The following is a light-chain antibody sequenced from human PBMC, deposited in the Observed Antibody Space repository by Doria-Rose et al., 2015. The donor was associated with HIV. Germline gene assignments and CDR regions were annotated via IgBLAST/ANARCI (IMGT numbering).Light chain of an antibody. CDR1: QGISRY. CDR3: QQFDSFPRT. Sequence: TQSPSFLSASVGVRVTITCRASQGISRYLAWYQQRPGKALTLLIFAASTLQSGIPSRFSGSGSGTEFTLTISSLQPEDFATYYCQQFDSFPRTFGQGTKVELK. J-gene: IGKJ1*01. V-gene: IGKV1-9*01. CDR2: AAS.